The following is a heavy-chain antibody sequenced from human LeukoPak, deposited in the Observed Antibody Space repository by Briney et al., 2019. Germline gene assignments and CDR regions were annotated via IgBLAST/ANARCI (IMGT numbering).Heavy chain of an antibody. Sequence: GGSLRLSCTASGFTFSGYSMNWIRQAPGKGLEWVSSFGTRSTSVYHAGSVKGRFAISRDNAKNSLYLQMNSLRAEDTALYHCAREVSEGFDFWGQGTLVTVSS. D-gene: IGHD3-22*01. CDR1: GFTFSGYS. CDR3: AREVSEGFDF. J-gene: IGHJ4*02. CDR2: FGTRSTSV. V-gene: IGHV3-21*01.